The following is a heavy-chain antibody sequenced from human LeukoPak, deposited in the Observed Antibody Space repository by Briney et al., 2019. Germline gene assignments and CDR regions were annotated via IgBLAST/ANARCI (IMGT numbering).Heavy chain of an antibody. CDR3: ARPGHNNWNRVAYDI. V-gene: IGHV3-30-3*01. CDR2: ISYDGSNK. Sequence: PGGSLRLSCAASGFTFSSYAMHWVRQAPGKGLEWVAVISYDGSNKYYADSVKGRFTISRDNSKNTLYLQMNSLRAEDTAVYYCARPGHNNWNRVAYDIWGQGTMVTVSS. D-gene: IGHD1-1*01. CDR1: GFTFSSYA. J-gene: IGHJ3*02.